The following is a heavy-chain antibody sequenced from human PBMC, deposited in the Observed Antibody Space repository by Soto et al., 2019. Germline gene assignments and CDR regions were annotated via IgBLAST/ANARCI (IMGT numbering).Heavy chain of an antibody. CDR2: IYYSGST. J-gene: IGHJ3*02. CDR3: ARGFTWLGELHMGNGDCDI. V-gene: IGHV4-59*01. CDR1: GGSISSYY. D-gene: IGHD3-10*01. Sequence: PSETLSLTCNVSGGSISSYYWSWIRQPPGKGREGIGYIYYSGSTKYNPSLKSRVTISVDNSKNQLSLKLSSVTAADTXVYYRARGFTWLGELHMGNGDCDIRGKGTMVT.